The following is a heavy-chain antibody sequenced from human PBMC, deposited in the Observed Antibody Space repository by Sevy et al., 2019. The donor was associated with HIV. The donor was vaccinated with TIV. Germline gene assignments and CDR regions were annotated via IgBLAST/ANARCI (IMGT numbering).Heavy chain of an antibody. V-gene: IGHV3-30*18. CDR3: AKDGGLYTYGPGY. CDR2: ISYDGSNK. D-gene: IGHD5-18*01. Sequence: GESLKISCAASGFTFSSYGMHWVRQAPGKGLEWVALISYDGSNKYYADSVKGRFTISRDNSKNTLYLQMNSLRTEETAVYYCAKDGGLYTYGPGYWGQGTLVTVSS. J-gene: IGHJ4*02. CDR1: GFTFSSYG.